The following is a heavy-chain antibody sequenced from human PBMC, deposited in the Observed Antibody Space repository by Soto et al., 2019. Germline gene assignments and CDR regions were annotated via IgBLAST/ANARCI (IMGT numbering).Heavy chain of an antibody. V-gene: IGHV1-18*01. Sequence: GASVKVSCQASGYTFTRYGISWVRQAPGQGREWMGWISAYNGNTNYAQKLQGRVTMTTDTSTSTAYMELRSLRSDDTAVYYCARGHTIGGSSYNWFDPWGQGTLVTVSS. CDR3: ARGHTIGGSSYNWFDP. CDR2: ISAYNGNT. CDR1: GYTFTRYG. J-gene: IGHJ5*02. D-gene: IGHD2-15*01.